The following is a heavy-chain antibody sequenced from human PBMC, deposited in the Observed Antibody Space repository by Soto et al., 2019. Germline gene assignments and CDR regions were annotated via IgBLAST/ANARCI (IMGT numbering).Heavy chain of an antibody. Sequence: GASVKVSCKASGYTFTGYYMHWVRQAPGQGLEWMGGIIPIFGTANYAQKFQGRVTITADKSTSTAYMELSSLRSEDTAVYYCAREYYDILTGYYQVWYFDLWGRGTLVTGSS. V-gene: IGHV1-69*06. CDR1: GYTFTGYY. D-gene: IGHD3-9*01. CDR2: IIPIFGTA. CDR3: AREYYDILTGYYQVWYFDL. J-gene: IGHJ2*01.